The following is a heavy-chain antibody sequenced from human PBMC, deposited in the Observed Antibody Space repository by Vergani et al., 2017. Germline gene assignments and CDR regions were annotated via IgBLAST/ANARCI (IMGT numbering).Heavy chain of an antibody. CDR1: GYTFTSYG. Sequence: QVQLVQSGAEVKKPGASVKVSCKASGYTFTSYGISWVRQAPGQGLEWMGWISAYNGNTNYAQKLQGRVTMTTDTSTSTAYMELGSLRSDDTAVYYCARDSDWLAARVLIYYYYGMDVWGQGTTVTVSS. D-gene: IGHD6-6*01. V-gene: IGHV1-18*04. CDR2: ISAYNGNT. CDR3: ARDSDWLAARVLIYYYYGMDV. J-gene: IGHJ6*02.